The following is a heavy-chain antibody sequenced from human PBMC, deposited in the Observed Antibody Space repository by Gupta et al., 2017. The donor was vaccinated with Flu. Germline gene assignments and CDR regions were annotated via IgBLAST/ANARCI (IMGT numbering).Heavy chain of an antibody. CDR3: ARADSSGFYGGSVAYDI. J-gene: IGHJ3*02. D-gene: IGHD3-22*01. Sequence: PPGKGLEWIGYIYHSGSTYYKPSLKSRVTMSVDTSKNQFSLKLSSVTAADTAVYYCARADSSGFYGGSVAYDIWGQGTLVTVSS. CDR2: IYHSGST. V-gene: IGHV4-28*03.